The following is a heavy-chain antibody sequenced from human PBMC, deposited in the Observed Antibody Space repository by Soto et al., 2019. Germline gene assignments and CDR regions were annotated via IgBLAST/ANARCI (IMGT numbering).Heavy chain of an antibody. J-gene: IGHJ4*02. CDR3: ARRYGGNFDY. V-gene: IGHV4-59*01. D-gene: IGHD3-16*01. Sequence: SETLSLTCTVSGGSISSYYWSWIRQPPGKGLEWIGYIYYSGSTNYNPSLKSRVTISVDTSKNQFSLKLSSVTAADTAVYYCARRYGGNFDYWGQGALVTVS. CDR2: IYYSGST. CDR1: GGSISSYY.